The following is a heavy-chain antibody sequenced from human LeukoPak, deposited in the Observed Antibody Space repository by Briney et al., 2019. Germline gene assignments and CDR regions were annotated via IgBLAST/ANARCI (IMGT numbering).Heavy chain of an antibody. Sequence: GRSLRLSCAASGFTFSSYAMHRVRQAPGRGLEWVAVISHDGSNKYYADSVKGRFTISRDNSKNTLYLQMNSLRAEDTAVYYCARDYSSGWNKLYYFDYWGQGTLVTVSS. D-gene: IGHD6-19*01. CDR1: GFTFSSYA. J-gene: IGHJ4*02. CDR3: ARDYSSGWNKLYYFDY. V-gene: IGHV3-30*04. CDR2: ISHDGSNK.